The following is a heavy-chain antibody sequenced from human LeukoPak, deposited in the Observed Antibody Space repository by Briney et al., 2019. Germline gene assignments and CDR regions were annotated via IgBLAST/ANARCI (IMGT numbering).Heavy chain of an antibody. D-gene: IGHD2-2*01. V-gene: IGHV4-30-4*01. CDR3: ARVGFRYCSSTSCFDAFDI. J-gene: IGHJ3*02. Sequence: SQTLSLTCTVSGGSISSGDYYRSCIRQPPGKGLEWIGYIYYSGGTYYNPSLKSRVTISVDTSKNQFSLKLSSVTAADTAVYYCARVGFRYCSSTSCFDAFDIWGQGTMVTVSS. CDR2: IYYSGGT. CDR1: GGSISSGDYY.